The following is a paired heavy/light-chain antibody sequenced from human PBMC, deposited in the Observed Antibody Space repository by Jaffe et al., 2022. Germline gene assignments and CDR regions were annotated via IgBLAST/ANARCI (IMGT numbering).Heavy chain of an antibody. Sequence: EVQLLESGGGLVQPGGSLRLSCAASGFTFTSYGMTWVRQAPGKGLEWVSSISPSGATTCYADSVKGRFTISRDNSKNTMYLQMNSLRAEDTAVYYCAKQDGGFWSGHAHWGQGTLVTVSS. CDR2: ISPSGATT. CDR1: GFTFTSYG. D-gene: IGHD3-3*01. J-gene: IGHJ4*02. V-gene: IGHV3-23*01. CDR3: AKQDGGFWSGHAH.
Light chain of an antibody. J-gene: IGLJ2*01. CDR2: EVS. CDR1: SRDVGTYNF. CDR3: SSYAGSNNLV. V-gene: IGLV2-8*01. Sequence: QSALTQPPSASGSPGQSVTISCTGTSRDVGTYNFVSWYQQHPGKAPKLMVFEVSKRPSGVPDRFSGSKSGNTASLTVSGLQAEDEGDYYCSSYAGSNNLVFGGGTKLTVL.